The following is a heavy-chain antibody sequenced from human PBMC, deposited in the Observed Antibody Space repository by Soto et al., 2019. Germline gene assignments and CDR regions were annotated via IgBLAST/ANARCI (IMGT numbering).Heavy chain of an antibody. D-gene: IGHD2-15*01. CDR1: GYSFTSYW. J-gene: IGHJ2*01. Sequence: KVSCKGSGYSFTSYWIGWVRQMPGKGLEWMGIIYPGDSDTRYSPSFQGQVTISADKSISTAYLQWSSLKASDTAMYYCARLPILYCLGNWYLDLWGRGTLVTVSS. CDR2: IYPGDSDT. V-gene: IGHV5-51*01. CDR3: ARLPILYCLGNWYLDL.